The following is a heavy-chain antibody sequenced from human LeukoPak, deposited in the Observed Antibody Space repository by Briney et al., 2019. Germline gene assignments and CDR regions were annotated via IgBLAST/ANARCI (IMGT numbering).Heavy chain of an antibody. D-gene: IGHD1-26*01. Sequence: PSQTVSLTCTVSGGSLSPYYWSWIRQSPGKGLEWIGYISYSGSTNSYPSLKSRVTISVDMSKPQFYLELSSVTAADTAVYYCARARYREINYAYAGGFYYMDVWGKGTTVTVSS. V-gene: IGHV4-59*01. J-gene: IGHJ6*03. CDR2: ISYSGST. CDR1: GGSLSPYY. CDR3: ARARYREINYAYAGGFYYMDV.